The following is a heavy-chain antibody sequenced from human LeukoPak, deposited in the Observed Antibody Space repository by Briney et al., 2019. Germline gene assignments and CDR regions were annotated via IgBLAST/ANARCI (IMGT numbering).Heavy chain of an antibody. Sequence: GGSLRLSCAASGFTVSSNYMSWVRQAPGKGLEWVSVIYSGGSTYYADSVKGRFTISRGNSKNTLYLQMNSLRAEDTAVYYCARDRSPSAAGYYYGMDVWGQGTTVTVSS. CDR2: IYSGGST. CDR1: GFTVSSNY. V-gene: IGHV3-66*01. D-gene: IGHD6-13*01. CDR3: ARDRSPSAAGYYYGMDV. J-gene: IGHJ6*02.